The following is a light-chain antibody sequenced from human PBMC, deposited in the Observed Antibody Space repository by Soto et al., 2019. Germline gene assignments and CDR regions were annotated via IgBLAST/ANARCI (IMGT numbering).Light chain of an antibody. Sequence: EIVMTQSPAALSVSPGERATLSCRASQSVSNNLAWYQQKPGQAPRLLIYGASSRATGIPDRFSGSGSGTDFTLTISRLEPEDFAVYYCQQAGTFGRGTKVDI. V-gene: IGKV3D-15*01. CDR1: QSVSNN. CDR2: GAS. CDR3: QQAGT. J-gene: IGKJ1*01.